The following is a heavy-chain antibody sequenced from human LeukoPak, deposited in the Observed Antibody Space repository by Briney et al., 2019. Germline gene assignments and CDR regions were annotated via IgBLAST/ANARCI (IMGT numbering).Heavy chain of an antibody. CDR3: AREWGSWYLDY. CDR2: IYYSGST. Sequence: SETLFLTCTVSGGSISSYYWSWIRQPPGKGLEWIGYIYYSGSTNYNPSLKSRVTISVDTSKNQFSLKLSSVTAADTAVYYCAREWGSWYLDYWGQGTLVTVSS. D-gene: IGHD2-15*01. J-gene: IGHJ4*02. V-gene: IGHV4-59*01. CDR1: GGSISSYY.